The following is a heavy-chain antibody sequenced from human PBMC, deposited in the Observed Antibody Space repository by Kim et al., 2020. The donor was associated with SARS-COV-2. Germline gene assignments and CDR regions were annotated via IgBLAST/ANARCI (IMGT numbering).Heavy chain of an antibody. CDR3: ARVLYSSGYLFDY. D-gene: IGHD3-22*01. J-gene: IGHJ4*02. V-gene: IGHV3-66*01. Sequence: YADSVKSRYTICKDNSKNTLYLQMNSLRAEDTAMYYCARVLYSSGYLFDYWGQGTLVTVSS.